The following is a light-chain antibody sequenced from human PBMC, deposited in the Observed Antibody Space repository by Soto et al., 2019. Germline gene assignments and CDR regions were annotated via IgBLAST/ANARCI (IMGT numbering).Light chain of an antibody. CDR3: QQYGSSTYT. J-gene: IGKJ2*01. V-gene: IGKV3-20*01. Sequence: EIVLTQSPGTVSLSPGERATLSCRASQSVSRSYLAWYQLKPGQAPRLLIYGASSRATGIPDRFSGSGSGTDFPLTISRLEPEDLAVYYCQQYGSSTYTFGQGTKLEIK. CDR1: QSVSRSY. CDR2: GAS.